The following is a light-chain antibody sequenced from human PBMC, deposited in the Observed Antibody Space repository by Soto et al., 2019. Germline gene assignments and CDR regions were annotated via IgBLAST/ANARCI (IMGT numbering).Light chain of an antibody. V-gene: IGKV1-33*01. CDR1: QDMSKH. J-gene: IGKJ4*01. CDR2: DAS. CDR3: QQYAALPLT. Sequence: DIQMTQSPSSLSASVGDRVTITCQASQDMSKHLNWYQQKPGKAPKLLIFDASHLERGVQSRVSGSGSGTVCPFTISSLQSEDIASYYCQQYAALPLTFGGGTRVEI.